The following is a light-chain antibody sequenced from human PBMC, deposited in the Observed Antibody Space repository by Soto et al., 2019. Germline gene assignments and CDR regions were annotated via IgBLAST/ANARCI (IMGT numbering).Light chain of an antibody. V-gene: IGKV3-20*01. Sequence: DIVLTQSPGTLSLSPGERATLSCRASQSVSSSHLAWHQQKPGQAPRRFIYGASSRATGIPDRFGGSGSGTDFTLTISRLQPEDFAVYYCQQYGSSLNFGGGTKVEIK. CDR1: QSVSSSH. CDR2: GAS. J-gene: IGKJ4*01. CDR3: QQYGSSLN.